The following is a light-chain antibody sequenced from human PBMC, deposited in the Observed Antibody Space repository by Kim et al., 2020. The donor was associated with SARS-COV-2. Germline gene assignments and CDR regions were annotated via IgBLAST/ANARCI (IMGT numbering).Light chain of an antibody. V-gene: IGKV1-8*01. CDR1: QDIGSY. CDR3: QQYHSYPAT. J-gene: IGKJ2*01. CDR2: AAS. Sequence: AIRMTQSPSSFSASTGDRVTVTCRVSQDIGSYLAWYQQKAGNAPQLLIYAASNLQSGVPSRFSGSGSGTYFTLTISCLQSEDFATYYCQQYHSYPATFGQGTKLEI.